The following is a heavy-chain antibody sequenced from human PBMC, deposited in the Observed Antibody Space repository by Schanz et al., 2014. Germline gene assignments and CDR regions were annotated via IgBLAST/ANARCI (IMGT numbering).Heavy chain of an antibody. J-gene: IGHJ5*02. V-gene: IGHV3-23*04. D-gene: IGHD3-9*01. CDR1: GFSLDIFA. Sequence: EVQLVESGGGLVQPGGSLRLSCATSGFSLDIFAVSWVRQARGKGLEWVSAMNESHSTIYYADSVRGRFTISSDSSKNTLYLQMSSLRADDTAVYYCAKAADWPVTRFDPWGQGTLVTVSS. CDR2: MNESHSTI. CDR3: AKAADWPVTRFDP.